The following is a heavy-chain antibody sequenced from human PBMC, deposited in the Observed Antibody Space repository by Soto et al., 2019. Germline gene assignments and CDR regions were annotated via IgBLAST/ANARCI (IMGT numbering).Heavy chain of an antibody. Sequence: PGESLKISCKGSGYSFTSYWIGWVRQMPGKGLEWMGIIYPGDSDTRYSPSFQGQVTISADKSISTAYVQWSSLKASDTAMYYCVRGAPIAATMNWFDPWGLGTLVTVSS. CDR1: GYSFTSYW. J-gene: IGHJ5*02. D-gene: IGHD6-13*01. CDR2: IYPGDSDT. CDR3: VRGAPIAATMNWFDP. V-gene: IGHV5-51*01.